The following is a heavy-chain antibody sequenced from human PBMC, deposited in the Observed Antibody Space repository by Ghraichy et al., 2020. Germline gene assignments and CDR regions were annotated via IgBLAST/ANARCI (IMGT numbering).Heavy chain of an antibody. CDR1: GFTFDDYT. CDR3: AKDSPRGKKDFQH. CDR2: ISWDGGST. V-gene: IGHV3-43*01. J-gene: IGHJ1*01. Sequence: GESLNISCAASGFTFDDYTMHWVRQAPGKGLEWVSLISWDGGSTYYADSVKGRFTISRDNSKNSLYLQMNSLRTEDTALYYCAKDSPRGKKDFQHWGQGTLVTVSA. D-gene: IGHD3-16*01.